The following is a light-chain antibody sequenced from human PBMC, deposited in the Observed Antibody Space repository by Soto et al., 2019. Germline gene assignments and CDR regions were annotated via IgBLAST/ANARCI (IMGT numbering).Light chain of an antibody. V-gene: IGKV3-20*01. CDR1: QSVSSSY. CDR2: SAS. Sequence: DIVVTQSPGALSLSPGDRATLSCRASQSVSSSYLAWYQQKPGQPPRLLIYSASSRATGIPDRFSGSGSGTDFTLTISRLEPEDFVVYYCQQFSSSSYTFGQGTKLEIK. CDR3: QQFSSSSYT. J-gene: IGKJ2*01.